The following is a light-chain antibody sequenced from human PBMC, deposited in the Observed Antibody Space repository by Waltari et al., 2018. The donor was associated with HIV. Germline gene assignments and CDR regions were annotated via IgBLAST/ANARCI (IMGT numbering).Light chain of an antibody. V-gene: IGLV2-14*03. CDR3: GSYTTTSTLGV. CDR2: DVT. J-gene: IGLJ2*01. CDR1: SSDVGAYDY. Sequence: QSALPQPASVSGSPGQSITISCIGSSSDVGAYDYVSWYQHHPCKAPKLLIYDVTHRPSGISARFSGSKSGNTASLTISGLQADDEADYYCGSYTTTSTLGVFGGGTKLTVL.